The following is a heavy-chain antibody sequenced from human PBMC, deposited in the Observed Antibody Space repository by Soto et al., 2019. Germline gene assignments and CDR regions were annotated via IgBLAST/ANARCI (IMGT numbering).Heavy chain of an antibody. CDR2: IYYSGST. J-gene: IGHJ3*02. CDR1: GGSISSGGYY. Sequence: QVQLQESGPGLVKPSQTLSLTCTVSGGSISSGGYYWSWIRQHPGKGLEWIGYIYYSGSTYYNPSLKSRVTISVDTSKNPFSLKLSSVTAADTAVYYCARDQATGYSYGFAFDIWGQGTMVTVSS. D-gene: IGHD5-18*01. CDR3: ARDQATGYSYGFAFDI. V-gene: IGHV4-31*03.